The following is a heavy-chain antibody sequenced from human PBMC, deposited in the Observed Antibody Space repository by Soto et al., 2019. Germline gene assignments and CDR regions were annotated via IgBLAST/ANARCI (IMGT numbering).Heavy chain of an antibody. CDR3: ARDLWGYCGVDCYPLDV. V-gene: IGHV4-59*01. Sequence: EAGPGPGEALGTLFPTLPSFGSPLSPYFLGLDPEFPRKGPEGIGYLDNTGSTIYHPSPKSRVTISVDTSKNQFSLKMNSVTAADTAVYYCARDLWGYCGVDCYPLDVWGQGTTVTVSS. CDR2: LDNTGST. CDR1: GSPLSPYF. D-gene: IGHD2-21*02. J-gene: IGHJ6*02.